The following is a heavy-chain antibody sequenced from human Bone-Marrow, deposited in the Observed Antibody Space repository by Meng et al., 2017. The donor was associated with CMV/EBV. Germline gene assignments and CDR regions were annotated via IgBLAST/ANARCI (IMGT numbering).Heavy chain of an antibody. CDR1: GFTFTSSA. V-gene: IGHV1-58*01. Sequence: VKVSCKASGFTFTSSAVQWVRQARGQRLEWIGWIVVGSGNTNYAQKFQERVTITRDMSTSTAYMELSSLRSEDTAVYYCAAAPPPDLPIFIAAAGCFDYCGQGTLVTVSS. J-gene: IGHJ4*02. CDR2: IVVGSGNT. D-gene: IGHD6-13*01. CDR3: AAAPPPDLPIFIAAAGCFDY.